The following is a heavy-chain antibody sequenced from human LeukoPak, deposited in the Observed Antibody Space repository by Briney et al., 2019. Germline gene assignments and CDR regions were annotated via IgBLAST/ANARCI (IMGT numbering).Heavy chain of an antibody. V-gene: IGHV1-8*03. CDR1: GGTFSSYA. CDR2: MNPNSGNT. CDR3: ARISGSLNDAFDI. Sequence: ASVKVSCKASGGTFSSYAINWVRQATGQGLEWMGWMNPNSGNTGYAQKFQGRVTITRNTSISTAYMELSSLRSEDTAVYYCARISGSLNDAFDIWGQGTMVTVSS. J-gene: IGHJ3*02. D-gene: IGHD1-26*01.